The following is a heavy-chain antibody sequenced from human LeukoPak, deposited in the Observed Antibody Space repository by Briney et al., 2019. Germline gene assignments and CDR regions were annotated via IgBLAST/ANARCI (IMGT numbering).Heavy chain of an antibody. CDR1: GGPISSTNW. V-gene: IGHV4-4*02. CDR2: IFHSGAT. D-gene: IGHD6-13*01. J-gene: IGHJ6*02. CDR3: ATLGSSPTYLYVGMDV. Sequence: SETLSLTCAVSGGPISSTNWWSWVRQTPGKGLEWLGEIFHSGATNYSPSLKSRATISVDKSKNQFSLKLTSVTAADTAVYYCATLGSSPTYLYVGMDVWGQGTAVTVSS.